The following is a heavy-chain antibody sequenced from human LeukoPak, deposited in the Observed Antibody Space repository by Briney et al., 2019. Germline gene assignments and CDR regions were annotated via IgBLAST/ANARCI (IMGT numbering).Heavy chain of an antibody. CDR2: IWYDGSNK. CDR3: ARSTHSSGYLYGMDV. CDR1: GFTFSSYG. J-gene: IGHJ6*02. V-gene: IGHV3-33*08. D-gene: IGHD3-22*01. Sequence: PGRSLRLSCAASGFTFSSYGMHWVRQAPGKGLEWVAVIWYDGSNKYYADSVKGRFTISRDNSKNTLYLQMNSLRAEDTAVYYCARSTHSSGYLYGMDVWGQGTTVTVSS.